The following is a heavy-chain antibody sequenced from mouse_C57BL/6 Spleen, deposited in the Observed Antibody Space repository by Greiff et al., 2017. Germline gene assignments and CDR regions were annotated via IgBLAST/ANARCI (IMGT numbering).Heavy chain of an antibody. D-gene: IGHD1-1*01. V-gene: IGHV1-52*01. CDR1: GYTFTSYW. CDR3: AREEGYYGSSSFAY. Sequence: QVQLKQPGAELVRPGSSVKLSCKASGYTFTSYWMHWVKQRPIQGLEWIGNIDPSDSETHYNQKFKDKATLTVDKSSSTAYMQLSSLTSEDSAVYYCAREEGYYGSSSFAYWGQGTLVTVSA. CDR2: IDPSDSET. J-gene: IGHJ3*01.